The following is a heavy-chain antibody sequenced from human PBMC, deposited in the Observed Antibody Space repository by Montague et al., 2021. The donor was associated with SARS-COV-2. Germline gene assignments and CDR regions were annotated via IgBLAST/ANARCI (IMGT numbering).Heavy chain of an antibody. V-gene: IGHV4-4*07. D-gene: IGHD6-6*01. CDR2: VTTSGTT. Sequence: ETLSLTCTVSGGSISPYYWSWIRQPPGKGLEWIGRVTTSGTTNXSPSLRSRVTMSVDASKNQFSLNLNSVSAADTAIYYCARTPTRPLSLDSWGQGTLVTVSS. CDR1: GGSISPYY. CDR3: ARTPTRPLSLDS. J-gene: IGHJ4*02.